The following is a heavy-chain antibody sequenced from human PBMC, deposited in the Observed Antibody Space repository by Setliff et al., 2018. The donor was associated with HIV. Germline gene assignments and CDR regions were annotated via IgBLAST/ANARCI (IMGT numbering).Heavy chain of an antibody. CDR1: GFTFSSYS. D-gene: IGHD3-9*01. Sequence: GSLRLSCAASGFTFSSYSMNWVRQAPGKGLEWVSSISTSRSYIYYADSVKGRFTISRDNAKNSLYLQMNSLRAEDTAVYYCAREPHELRYFDWLLYPAYYYYGMDVWGQGTTVTVSS. J-gene: IGHJ6*02. V-gene: IGHV3-21*01. CDR2: ISTSRSYI. CDR3: AREPHELRYFDWLLYPAYYYYGMDV.